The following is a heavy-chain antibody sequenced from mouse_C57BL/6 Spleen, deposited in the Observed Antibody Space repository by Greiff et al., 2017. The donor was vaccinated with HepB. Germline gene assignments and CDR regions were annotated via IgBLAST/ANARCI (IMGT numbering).Heavy chain of an antibody. V-gene: IGHV1-59*01. J-gene: IGHJ2*01. CDR2: IDPSDSYT. D-gene: IGHD2-12*01. CDR3: AREKYIATIEGYFDY. CDR1: GYTFTSYW. Sequence: VQLQQSGPELVRPGTSVKLSCKASGYTFTSYWMHWVKQRPGQGLEWIGGIDPSDSYTNYNQKFKGKATLTVDTSSNTAYMQLSSLTSEDSAVYSCAREKYIATIEGYFDYWGQGTTLTVSS.